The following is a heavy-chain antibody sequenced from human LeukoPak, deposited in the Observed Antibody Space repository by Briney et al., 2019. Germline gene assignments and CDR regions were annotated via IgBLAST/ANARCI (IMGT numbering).Heavy chain of an antibody. CDR2: INDSGST. V-gene: IGHV4-30-4*01. CDR1: GGSISSGDYY. J-gene: IGHJ4*02. D-gene: IGHD4-17*01. Sequence: SQTLSLTCTVSGGSISSGDYYWSWIRQPPGKGLEWIGYINDSGSTYYNPSLRSRFTISVDTSKNQFSLKPSSVTATYTAVYYCAREADRYYGDYGYWGQGTLVTVYS. CDR3: AREADRYYGDYGY.